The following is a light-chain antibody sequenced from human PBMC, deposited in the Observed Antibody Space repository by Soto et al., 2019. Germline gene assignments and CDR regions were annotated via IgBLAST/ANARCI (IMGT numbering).Light chain of an antibody. CDR1: QDISSW. CDR3: QQADSFPLT. CDR2: AAS. Sequence: DIQMTQSPSSVSASVGDRVIIICRASQDISSWLAWYQQKAGEAPKLLIFAASRLHSGVPSRFSGSVSGTDFTLTITNLQPEDFATYYCQQADSFPLTFGGGTKVEIK. J-gene: IGKJ4*01. V-gene: IGKV1D-12*01.